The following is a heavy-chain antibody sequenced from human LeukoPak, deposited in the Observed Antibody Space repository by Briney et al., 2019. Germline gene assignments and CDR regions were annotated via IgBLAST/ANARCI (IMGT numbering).Heavy chain of an antibody. CDR1: GFTFSGYT. CDR2: VSGIGDKT. Sequence: GGSLRLSCAASGFTFSGYTMSWVRQAPGKGLEWVSAVSGIGDKTFYADSVKGRFTISGDNSKGTLYLQMNSLRAEDTALYYCARDFHDSSGYYFDYWGQGTLVTVSS. J-gene: IGHJ4*02. CDR3: ARDFHDSSGYYFDY. V-gene: IGHV3-23*01. D-gene: IGHD3-22*01.